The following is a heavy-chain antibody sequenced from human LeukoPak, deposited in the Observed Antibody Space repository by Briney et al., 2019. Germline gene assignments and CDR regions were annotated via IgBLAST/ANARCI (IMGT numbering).Heavy chain of an antibody. Sequence: ASVKVSCKASGYTFTGYYMHWVRQAPGQGLEWMGWINSNSGGTNYAQKFQGGVTMTRDTSISTAYMELSRLRSDDTAVYYCARDPRIAAAGEGYDYWGQGTLVTVSS. J-gene: IGHJ4*02. V-gene: IGHV1-2*02. D-gene: IGHD6-13*01. CDR2: INSNSGGT. CDR3: ARDPRIAAAGEGYDY. CDR1: GYTFTGYY.